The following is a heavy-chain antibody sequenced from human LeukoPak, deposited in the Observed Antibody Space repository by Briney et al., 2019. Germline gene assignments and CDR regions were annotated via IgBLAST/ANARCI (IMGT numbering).Heavy chain of an antibody. V-gene: IGHV4-59*12. J-gene: IGHJ4*02. D-gene: IGHD3-22*01. CDR3: ARVTGYMIEDYFDY. Sequence: PSEPLSLTCTVSGGSISSYYWSWIRQPPGKGLEGIGYIYYSGSTKYNPSLKSRVTISVDTSKKLFPLRLSSVLDADTAVYYCARVTGYMIEDYFDYWGQGTLVTVSS. CDR1: GGSISSYY. CDR2: IYYSGST.